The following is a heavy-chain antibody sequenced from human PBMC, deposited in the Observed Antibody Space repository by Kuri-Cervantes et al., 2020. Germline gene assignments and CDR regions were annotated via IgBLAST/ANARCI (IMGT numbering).Heavy chain of an antibody. CDR2: ISSSNSTI. V-gene: IGHV3-48*01. J-gene: IGHJ4*02. D-gene: IGHD2-15*01. Sequence: GESLKISCAASGFTFSSYSMNWVRQAPGKGLEWVSYISSSNSTIYYADSVKGRFTISRDNAKNSLYLQMNSLRAEDTAVYSCATDVGLNWGQGTLVTVSS. CDR3: ATDVGLN. CDR1: GFTFSSYS.